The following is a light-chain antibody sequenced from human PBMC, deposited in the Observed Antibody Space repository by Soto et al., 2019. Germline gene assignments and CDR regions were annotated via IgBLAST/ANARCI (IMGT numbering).Light chain of an antibody. CDR3: QQEYNYPRT. V-gene: IGKV1-6*02. CDR1: QGIRND. Sequence: AIQMTQSPSSLSASVGDRVTIVCRASQGIRNDLGWYQQKPGKAPKLLIYSASSLQSGVPSRFSGSGSGTDFTLTISSLQPEDFATYYCQQEYNYPRTFGQGTKVEIK. J-gene: IGKJ1*01. CDR2: SAS.